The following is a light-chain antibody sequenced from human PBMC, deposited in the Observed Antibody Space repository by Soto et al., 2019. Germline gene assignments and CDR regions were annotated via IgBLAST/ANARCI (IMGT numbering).Light chain of an antibody. CDR3: QQRSNWPIT. Sequence: EIVLTQSPATLSLSPGERATLSCRASQSVSRYLAWYQQKPGQAPRLLIYDASNRATGIPARFSGSGSGTDFTLTISSLEPEDCAVYYCQQRSNWPITFGQGTRLEIK. V-gene: IGKV3-11*01. J-gene: IGKJ5*01. CDR2: DAS. CDR1: QSVSRY.